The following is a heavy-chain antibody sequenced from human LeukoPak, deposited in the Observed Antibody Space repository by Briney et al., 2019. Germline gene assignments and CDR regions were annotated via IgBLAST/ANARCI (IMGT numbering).Heavy chain of an antibody. CDR3: ARALSEYSSGGDAFDI. D-gene: IGHD6-25*01. CDR2: IYYSGST. V-gene: IGHV4-59*01. Sequence: SETLSLTCTVSGGSISSYYWSWIREPPGKGLEWIGYIYYSGSTNYNPSLKSRVTISVDTSKNQFSLKLSSVTAADTAVYYCARALSEYSSGGDAFDIWGQGTMVTVSS. J-gene: IGHJ3*02. CDR1: GGSISSYY.